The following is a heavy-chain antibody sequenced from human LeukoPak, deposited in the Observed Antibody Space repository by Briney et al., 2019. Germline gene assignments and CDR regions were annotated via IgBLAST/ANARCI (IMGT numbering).Heavy chain of an antibody. Sequence: GESLKISCKGSGYRFTSYWFGWVRQMPGRGLEWMGIIYPGDSDTRYSPSFQGQVTISADKSTSTAYLQWSSLKASDTAMYYCARPDSSGYSLDYWGQGTLVTVSS. CDR1: GYRFTSYW. CDR3: ARPDSSGYSLDY. V-gene: IGHV5-51*01. D-gene: IGHD3-22*01. J-gene: IGHJ4*02. CDR2: IYPGDSDT.